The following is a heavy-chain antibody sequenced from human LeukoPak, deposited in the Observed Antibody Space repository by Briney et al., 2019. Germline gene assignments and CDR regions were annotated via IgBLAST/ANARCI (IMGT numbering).Heavy chain of an antibody. J-gene: IGHJ4*02. Sequence: SETLSLTCAVYGGSFSGYYWSWIRQPPGKALEWIGEINHSGSTNYNPSLKSRVTISVDTSKNQFSLKLSSVTAADTAVYYCARRRRPRRYGSGDEDYWGQGTLVTVSS. CDR1: GGSFSGYY. V-gene: IGHV4-34*01. CDR2: INHSGST. CDR3: ARRRRPRRYGSGDEDY. D-gene: IGHD3-10*01.